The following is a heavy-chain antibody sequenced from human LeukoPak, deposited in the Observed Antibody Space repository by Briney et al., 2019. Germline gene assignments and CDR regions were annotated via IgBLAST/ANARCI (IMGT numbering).Heavy chain of an antibody. J-gene: IGHJ5*02. Sequence: PSETLSLTCTVSGGSISSYYWSWIRQPPGKGLEWIGYIYYSGSTNYNPSLKSRVTVSVDTSKNQFSLKLSSVTAADTAVYYCARGHSYDSSGYYPAWFDPWGQGTLVTVSS. V-gene: IGHV4-59*12. CDR1: GGSISSYY. D-gene: IGHD3-22*01. CDR2: IYYSGST. CDR3: ARGHSYDSSGYYPAWFDP.